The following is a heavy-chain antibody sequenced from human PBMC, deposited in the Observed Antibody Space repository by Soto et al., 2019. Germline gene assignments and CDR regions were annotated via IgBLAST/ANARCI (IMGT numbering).Heavy chain of an antibody. CDR2: IYHSGST. J-gene: IGHJ6*02. CDR3: ARAFHHTIFGAYYYYGMDV. CDR1: GGSISSGGYS. Sequence: LSLTCAVSGGSISSGGYSWSWIRQPPGKGLDWIGYIYHSGSTYYNPSLKSRVTISVDRSKNQFSLKLSSVTAADTAVYYCARAFHHTIFGAYYYYGMDVWGQGXTVTVSS. V-gene: IGHV4-30-2*01. D-gene: IGHD3-3*01.